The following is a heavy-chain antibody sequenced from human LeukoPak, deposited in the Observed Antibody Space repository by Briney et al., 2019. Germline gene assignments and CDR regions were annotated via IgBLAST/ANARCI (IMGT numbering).Heavy chain of an antibody. CDR2: INHSGST. CDR1: RGSISSGNYY. CDR3: ARAQSGVLRFLDRRGRTKYYFDY. V-gene: IGHV4-39*07. D-gene: IGHD3-3*01. J-gene: IGHJ4*02. Sequence: KPSETLSLTCTVSRGSISSGNYYWSWIRQPPGKGLEWIGEINHSGSTNYNPSLKSRVTISVDTSKNQFSLKLSSVTAADTAVYYCARAQSGVLRFLDRRGRTKYYFDYWGQGTLVTVSS.